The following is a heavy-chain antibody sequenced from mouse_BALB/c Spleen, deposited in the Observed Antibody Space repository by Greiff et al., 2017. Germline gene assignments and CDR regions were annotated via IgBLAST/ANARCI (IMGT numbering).Heavy chain of an antibody. CDR1: GYTFTDYN. V-gene: IGHV1-18*01. CDR2: INPNNGGT. Sequence: EVQLQQSGPELVKPGASVKIPCKASGYTFTDYNMDWVKQSHGKSLEWIGDINPNNGGTIYNQKFKGKATLTVDKSSSTAYMELSSLTSEDSAVYYCARRGYGNYPLAYWGQGTLVTVSA. CDR3: ARRGYGNYPLAY. J-gene: IGHJ3*01. D-gene: IGHD2-1*01.